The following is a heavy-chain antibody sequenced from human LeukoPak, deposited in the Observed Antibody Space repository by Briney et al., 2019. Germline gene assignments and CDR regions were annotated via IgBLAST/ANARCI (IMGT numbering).Heavy chain of an antibody. V-gene: IGHV4-39*07. J-gene: IGHJ6*03. CDR2: IYYPGST. CDR1: GGSISSSSYY. Sequence: PSETLSLTCTVSGGSISSSSYYWGWIRQPPGKGLEWIGSIYYPGSTYYNPSLKSRVTISVDTSKNQFSLKLSSVTAADTAVYYCARADYSSTWSHDYYYMDVWGKGTTVTVSS. CDR3: ARADYSSTWSHDYYYMDV. D-gene: IGHD6-13*01.